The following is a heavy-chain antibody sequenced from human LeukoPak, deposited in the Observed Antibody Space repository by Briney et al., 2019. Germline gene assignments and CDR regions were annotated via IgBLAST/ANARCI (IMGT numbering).Heavy chain of an antibody. CDR1: GFTFSSYA. CDR3: ATITSYSSGWLAYFDY. CDR2: INSDGSST. Sequence: GGSLRLSCAVSGFTFSSYAMHWVRQAPGKGLVWVSRINSDGSSTSYADSVKGRFTISRDNAKNTLYLQMNSLRAEDTAVYYCATITSYSSGWLAYFDYWGQGTLVTVSS. D-gene: IGHD6-19*01. V-gene: IGHV3-74*01. J-gene: IGHJ4*02.